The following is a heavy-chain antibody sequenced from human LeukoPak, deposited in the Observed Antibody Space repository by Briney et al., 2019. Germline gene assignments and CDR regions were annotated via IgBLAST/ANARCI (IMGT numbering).Heavy chain of an antibody. V-gene: IGHV3-30*02. J-gene: IGHJ4*02. CDR1: GFTFKKYG. CDR2: IWHDGRNK. CDR3: VNQISGWVY. Sequence: PGGSLRLSCAASGFTFKKYGMHWVRQAPGKGLEWVAVIWHDGRNKYYADSVKGRFTVSRDNSKNTVYLQMSSLRPEDTAVYYCVNQISGWVYWGQGTLVTVSS. D-gene: IGHD6-19*01.